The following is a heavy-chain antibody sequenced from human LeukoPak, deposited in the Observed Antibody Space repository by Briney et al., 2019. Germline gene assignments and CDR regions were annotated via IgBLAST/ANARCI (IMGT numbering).Heavy chain of an antibody. Sequence: GGSLRLSCAASGFTFDDYTMSWVRQAPGKGLEWVSGINWDGGSTGYADSVKGRFTISRDNAKNSLYLQMNSLRAEDTAVYYCARAAPRHYEILTGLCFDLWGRGTLVTVSS. V-gene: IGHV3-20*04. J-gene: IGHJ2*01. CDR1: GFTFDDYT. CDR3: ARAAPRHYEILTGLCFDL. D-gene: IGHD3-9*01. CDR2: INWDGGST.